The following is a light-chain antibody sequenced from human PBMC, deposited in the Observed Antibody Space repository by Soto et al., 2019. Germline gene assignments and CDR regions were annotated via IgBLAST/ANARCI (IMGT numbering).Light chain of an antibody. CDR2: GAS. Sequence: EIVLTQSPGTLSLSPVERATLSCRASQSVSSSYLAWYQQKPGQAPRLLFYGASTGATGLPARFSGSGSGTEFTLTINRLHAEDCAVYYCHKYYNWPRTFGQGTRLEL. V-gene: IGKV3-15*01. J-gene: IGKJ5*01. CDR1: QSVSSSY. CDR3: HKYYNWPRT.